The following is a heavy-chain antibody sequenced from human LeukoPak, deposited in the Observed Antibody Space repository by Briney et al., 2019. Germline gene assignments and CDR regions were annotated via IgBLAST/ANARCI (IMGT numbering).Heavy chain of an antibody. D-gene: IGHD5-18*01. CDR3: ARADWDTAMIDY. CDR2: IYRRGST. Sequence: PWGSLRLSCSASGFTVSNNSMSWVRQAPGKGLEWVSVIYRRGSTYYADSVKGGFTISRDNAKNSLYLQMNSLRAEDTAVYYCARADWDTAMIDYWGQGTLVTVSS. CDR1: GFTVSNNS. V-gene: IGHV3-66*01. J-gene: IGHJ4*02.